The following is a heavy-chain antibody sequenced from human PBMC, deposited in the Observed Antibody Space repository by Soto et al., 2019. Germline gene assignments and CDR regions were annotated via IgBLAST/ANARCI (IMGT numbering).Heavy chain of an antibody. CDR1: GFLFRNYE. Sequence: EVWLVESGGDLVKSGGSLRLSCVGSGFLFRNYEMNWVRQAPGKGLEWLAHISTTGGHVSESDSVKGRFTISRDNTKHTLYQQMNSQRTEDTGVYYCVSQPHCARPFDSLGQGTLVNVSS. V-gene: IGHV3-48*03. CDR3: VSQPHCARPFDS. J-gene: IGHJ4*02. D-gene: IGHD2-21*02. CDR2: ISTTGGHV.